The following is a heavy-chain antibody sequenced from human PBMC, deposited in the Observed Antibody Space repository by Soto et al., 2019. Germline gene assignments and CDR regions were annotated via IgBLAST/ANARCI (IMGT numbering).Heavy chain of an antibody. V-gene: IGHV5-51*01. CDR2: IYPGDSDT. CDR1: GYTFTSYW. CDR3: ARQGSQTGKFYYYGLDV. D-gene: IGHD3-10*01. J-gene: IGHJ6*02. Sequence: EVQLVQSGAEVKKPGESLKISCKGSGYTFTSYWIGWVRQMPGKGLEWMGIIYPGDSDTRYSPSFQGQVTISADKSISTAYLQWSSLKASDTVIYYCARQGSQTGKFYYYGLDVWGQGTTVTVSS.